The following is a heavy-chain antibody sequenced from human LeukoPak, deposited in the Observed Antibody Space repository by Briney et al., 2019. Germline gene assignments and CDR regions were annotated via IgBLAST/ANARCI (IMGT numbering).Heavy chain of an antibody. J-gene: IGHJ6*03. D-gene: IGHD3-22*01. CDR1: GFTFSGSA. V-gene: IGHV3-73*01. Sequence: GGSLRLSCAASGFTFSGSAMHWVRQASGKGLEGVGRIRSKANSYATAYAASVKGRFTISRDDSKNTAYLQMNSLRAEDTAVYYCARVGTHKPDYYDSSGYYGNYYMDVWGKGTTVTVSS. CDR3: ARVGTHKPDYYDSSGYYGNYYMDV. CDR2: IRSKANSYAT.